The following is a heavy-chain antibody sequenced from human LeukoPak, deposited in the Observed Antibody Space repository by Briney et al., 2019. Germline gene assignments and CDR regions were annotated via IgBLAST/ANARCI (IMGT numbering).Heavy chain of an antibody. CDR1: GGSFSGNY. Sequence: SETLSLTCAVYGGSFSGNYWIWIRQPPGKGLQWIGEINHSGNTNYNPSLKSRVTMSVDTSKNQISLNLNSVTAADTAVYYCARKAVGQTSNFFVYWGQRTLVTISS. CDR2: INHSGNT. CDR3: ARKAVGQTSNFFVY. D-gene: IGHD1-26*01. V-gene: IGHV4-34*01. J-gene: IGHJ4*02.